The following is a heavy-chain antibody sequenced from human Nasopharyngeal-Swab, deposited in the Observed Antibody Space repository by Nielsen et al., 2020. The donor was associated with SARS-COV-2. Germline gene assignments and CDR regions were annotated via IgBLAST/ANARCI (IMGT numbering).Heavy chain of an antibody. CDR1: GGSISSGGYY. J-gene: IGHJ6*03. CDR3: ASVASYKYYYYYYMDV. D-gene: IGHD5-12*01. CDR2: IYYSGST. V-gene: IGHV4-31*08. Sequence: LRLSCTVSGGSISSGGYYWSWIRQHPGKGLEWIGYIYYSGSTYYNPSLKSRVTISVDTSKNQFSLKLSSVTAADTAVYYCASVASYKYYYYYYMDVWGKGTTVTVSS.